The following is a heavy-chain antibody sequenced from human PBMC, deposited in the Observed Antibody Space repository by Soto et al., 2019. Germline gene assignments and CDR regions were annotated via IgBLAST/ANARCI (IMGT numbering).Heavy chain of an antibody. Sequence: PSETLSLTCTVSGGSISSSSYYWGWIRQPPGKGLEWIGSIYYSGSTYYNTSLKSRITISVDTSKKQFSLKLSSVTASDTAFFFFARTKGRLLWFGEPRSYYFDYWGQGTLVTVS. J-gene: IGHJ4*02. D-gene: IGHD3-10*01. V-gene: IGHV4-39*01. CDR1: GGSISSSSYY. CDR2: IYYSGST. CDR3: ARTKGRLLWFGEPRSYYFDY.